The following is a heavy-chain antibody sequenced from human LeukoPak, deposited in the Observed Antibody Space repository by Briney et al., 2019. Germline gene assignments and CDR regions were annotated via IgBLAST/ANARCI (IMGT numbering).Heavy chain of an antibody. CDR2: IHHSGST. V-gene: IGHV4-34*01. CDR3: ARHYYDSSGHFPTDY. J-gene: IGHJ4*02. Sequence: ASETLSLTRAVSGGSVRDHYWSWIRQPPGKGLEWIAEIHHSGSTKYNPSLQSRVTISMDTSKNQFSLKLNSMTAADTAVYYCARHYYDSSGHFPTDYWGQGTLVTVSS. D-gene: IGHD3-22*01. CDR1: GGSVRDHY.